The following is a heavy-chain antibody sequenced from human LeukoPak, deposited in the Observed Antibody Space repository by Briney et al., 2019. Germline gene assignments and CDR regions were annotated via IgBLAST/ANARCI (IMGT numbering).Heavy chain of an antibody. CDR2: ISGISGTT. D-gene: IGHD2-15*01. Sequence: LPGGSLRLSCAASGFTFSSFAMSWVRQAPGKGLEWVSSISGISGTTYYADSVKGRFTISRDNSKNTLYLQMNGLRAEDTAVYYCASPVGYCSGGTCVDYWGQGTLVTVSS. V-gene: IGHV3-23*01. CDR3: ASPVGYCSGGTCVDY. CDR1: GFTFSSFA. J-gene: IGHJ4*02.